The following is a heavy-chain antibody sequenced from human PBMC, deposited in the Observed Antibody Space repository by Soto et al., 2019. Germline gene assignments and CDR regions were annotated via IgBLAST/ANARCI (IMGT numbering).Heavy chain of an antibody. D-gene: IGHD2-21*02. CDR3: LRGGGVDLVTPTRIVFDY. J-gene: IGHJ4*02. CDR2: INPRNGDT. V-gene: IGHV1-2*02. CDR1: GYTFTGNY. Sequence: QVQLVQSGAEVKKPGASVKVSCKVSGYTFTGNYMHWMRQAPGQGPEWMGWINPRNGDTDYAQKFQGRVTITRDTSISTAYMDLSRLTSDDTAIYCCLRGGGVDLVTPTRIVFDYWGQGTLLTVSS.